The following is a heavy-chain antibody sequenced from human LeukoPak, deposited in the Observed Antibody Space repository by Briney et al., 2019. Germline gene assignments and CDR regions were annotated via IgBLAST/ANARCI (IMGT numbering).Heavy chain of an antibody. CDR1: GGSFNSYY. CDR3: ARGVFPGIPRKNYFDP. CDR2: VYHLGTT. J-gene: IGHJ5*02. V-gene: IGHV4-34*01. Sequence: SETLSLTCAVYGGSFNSYYWTWVRQPPGKGLEWIGEVYHLGTTAYNPPLESRVTISVDTSKNQFSLRLNSVTAADTAVYYCARGVFPGIPRKNYFDPWGQGILVTVSS. D-gene: IGHD1-14*01.